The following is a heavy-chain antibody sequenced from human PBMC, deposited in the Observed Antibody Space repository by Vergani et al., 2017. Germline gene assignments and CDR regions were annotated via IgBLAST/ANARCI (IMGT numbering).Heavy chain of an antibody. V-gene: IGHV5-51*01. D-gene: IGHD2-21*01. CDR3: TRHVPCGDGACLHFDH. J-gene: IGHJ4*02. CDR1: ESSFISNE. CDR2: INPIDSKI. Sequence: EVMLVQSGAEVKKPGESLKISCKYSESSFISNEIAWVRQMSGKGLQWMWNINPIDSKIAYSPSFQGQAIMSLDKSITTAYLQWRSRKASDTAIYYCTRHVPCGDGACLHFDHWCQGTQVTVSS.